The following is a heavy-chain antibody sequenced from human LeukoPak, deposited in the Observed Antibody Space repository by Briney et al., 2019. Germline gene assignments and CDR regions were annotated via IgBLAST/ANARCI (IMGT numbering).Heavy chain of an antibody. CDR1: GFTFSSYG. D-gene: IGHD3-10*01. V-gene: IGHV3-30*18. Sequence: GGSLRLSCAASGFTFSSYGMHWVRQAPGKGLEWVAVISYDGSDKYYADSVKGRFIISRDNSKNTLYLQMNSLRDEDTAVYYCAKDDVPYYYGSGSGYYYYMDVWGKGTTVTISS. CDR2: ISYDGSDK. CDR3: AKDDVPYYYGSGSGYYYYMDV. J-gene: IGHJ6*03.